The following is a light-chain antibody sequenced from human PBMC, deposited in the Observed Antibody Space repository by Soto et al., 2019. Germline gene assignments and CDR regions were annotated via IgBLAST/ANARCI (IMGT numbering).Light chain of an antibody. CDR1: SSNIGGNT. CDR2: SNN. CDR3: SSLDASRNAVV. V-gene: IGLV1-44*01. J-gene: IGLJ2*01. Sequence: QSVLTQPPSASGTPGQRVTISCSGSSSNIGGNTVTWYQQLPGTAPRVLIYSNNQRHSGVPDRVSGSKSVTSASLAISGLQSEDEDEYYCSSLDASRNAVVFGGGTKVTVL.